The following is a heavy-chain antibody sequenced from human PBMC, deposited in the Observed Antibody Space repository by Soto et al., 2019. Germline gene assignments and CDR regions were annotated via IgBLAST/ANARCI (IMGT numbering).Heavy chain of an antibody. CDR3: ATSDPRLHFLEWLSDYYYYGMDV. J-gene: IGHJ6*02. CDR1: GGTFSNYA. V-gene: IGHV1-69*06. D-gene: IGHD3-3*01. CDR2: IIPIFRTP. Sequence: QVQLVQSGAEVKKPGSSVKVSCKASGGTFSNYAFSWVRQAPGQGLEWMGGIIPIFRTPNYAETFQGRVTITAVKSTTTAYMVLSSLTSEDTAVYYCATSDPRLHFLEWLSDYYYYGMDVWGQGTTVTVSS.